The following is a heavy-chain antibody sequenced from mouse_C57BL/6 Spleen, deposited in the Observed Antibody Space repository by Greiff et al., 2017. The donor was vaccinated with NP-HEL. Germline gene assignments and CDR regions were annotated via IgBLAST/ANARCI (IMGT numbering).Heavy chain of an antibody. CDR1: GYTFTSYW. CDR2: IYPGRGST. D-gene: IGHD2-4*01. V-gene: IGHV1-55*01. J-gene: IGHJ2*01. CDR3: AVYDYEDY. Sequence: QVQLQQPGAELVKPGASVKMSCKASGYTFTSYWITWVKQRPGQGLAWIGDIYPGRGSTNYNEKFKSKATLTVDTSSSTAYLQLSSLTSEDPAVYYCAVYDYEDYWGQGTTLTVTS.